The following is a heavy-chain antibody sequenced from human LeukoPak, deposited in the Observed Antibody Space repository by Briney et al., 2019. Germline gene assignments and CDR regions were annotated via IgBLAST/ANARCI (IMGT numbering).Heavy chain of an antibody. J-gene: IGHJ4*02. D-gene: IGHD5-18*01. CDR2: VYQSGIT. CDR3: AGVDTLMDDSYYIDF. V-gene: IGHV4-30-2*01. Sequence: SETLSLTCTVSGGSLSSGGLYWSWVRQPPGRGLEWIGYVYQSGITNYSPSLKSRVTISADRSKNQFSLDLTSVTAADTAVYYCAGVDTLMDDSYYIDFWGQGTLVTVSS. CDR1: GGSLSSGGLY.